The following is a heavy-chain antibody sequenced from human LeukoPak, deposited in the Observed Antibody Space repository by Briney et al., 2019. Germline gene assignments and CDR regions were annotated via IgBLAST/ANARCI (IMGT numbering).Heavy chain of an antibody. J-gene: IGHJ4*02. CDR1: GGSFSGYY. V-gene: IGHV4-34*01. CDR2: INHSGST. D-gene: IGHD6-19*01. CDR3: ARVERSSGGWYLFHYFDY. Sequence: SETLSLTCAVYGGSFSGYYWSWIRQPPGKGLEWIGEINHSGSTNYNPSLKSRVTISVDKSKNQFSLKLSSVTAADTAVYYCARVERSSGGWYLFHYFDYWGQGTLVTVSS.